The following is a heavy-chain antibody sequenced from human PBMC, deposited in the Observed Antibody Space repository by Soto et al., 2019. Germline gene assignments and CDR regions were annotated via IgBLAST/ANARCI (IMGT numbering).Heavy chain of an antibody. D-gene: IGHD5-12*01. V-gene: IGHV4-59*01. J-gene: IGHJ6*02. CDR1: CGSISSYY. Sequence: SETLSLTCTVSCGSISSYYWSWIRQPPGKGLEWIGYIYYSGSTNYNPSLKSRVTISVDTSKNQFSPKLSSVTAADTAVYYCAGARDGYNYYYYGMDVWGQGTTVTVSS. CDR2: IYYSGST. CDR3: AGARDGYNYYYYGMDV.